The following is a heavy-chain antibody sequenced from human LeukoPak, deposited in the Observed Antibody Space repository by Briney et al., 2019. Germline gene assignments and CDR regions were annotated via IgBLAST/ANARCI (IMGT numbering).Heavy chain of an antibody. CDR2: ISAYNGNT. V-gene: IGHV1-18*01. CDR1: GYTFTSYG. D-gene: IGHD3-16*02. CDR3: ARRSEYDYVWGRYRYLDY. J-gene: IGHJ4*02. Sequence: ASVKVSCKASGYTFTSYGISWVRQAPGQGLEWMGWISAYNGNTNYAQKLQGRVTMTTDTSTSTAYMELRSLRSDDTAVYYCARRSEYDYVWGRYRYLDYWGQGTLVTVSS.